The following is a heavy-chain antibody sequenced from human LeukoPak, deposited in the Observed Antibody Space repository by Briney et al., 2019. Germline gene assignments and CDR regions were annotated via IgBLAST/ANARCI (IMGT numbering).Heavy chain of an antibody. J-gene: IGHJ6*03. Sequence: SETLSLTCTVSNYSISSGYYWGWIRQPPGKGLEWIGNIYDSGSTYYNPPLKSRVTISVDTSKNQFSLKLSSVTAADTAVYYCASSGDYYYYYMDVWGKGTTVTVSS. CDR3: ASSGDYYYYYMDV. CDR1: NYSISSGYY. V-gene: IGHV4-38-2*02. CDR2: IYDSGST.